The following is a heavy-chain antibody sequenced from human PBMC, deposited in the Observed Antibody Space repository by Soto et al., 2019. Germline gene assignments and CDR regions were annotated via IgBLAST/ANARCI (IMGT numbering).Heavy chain of an antibody. J-gene: IGHJ4*02. V-gene: IGHV4-39*02. CDR1: GGSFTSSSYY. CDR2: IYYDGST. D-gene: IGHD6-13*01. Sequence: SETLSLTCIVSGGSFTSSSYYWVWIRQPPGKGLEWIGSIYYDGSTYYNPSLKSRATISVDTSKNHFSLKLNYVTAADTASYYCARRGHISSPTWGQGTLVTVSS. CDR3: ARRGHISSPT.